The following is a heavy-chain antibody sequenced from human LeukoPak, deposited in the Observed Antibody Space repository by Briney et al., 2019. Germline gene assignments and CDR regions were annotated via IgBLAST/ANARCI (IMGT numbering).Heavy chain of an antibody. Sequence: PSETLSLTCTVSGVSIKNHYWGWIRQPPGQGLEWIGSMYHSGSTYYNPSLKSRVTMSVDTSKNQFSLRLSSVTAADTAVYYCARDDGVVVAAPFDYWGQGTLVTVSS. D-gene: IGHD2-15*01. CDR1: GVSIKNHY. V-gene: IGHV4-38-2*02. J-gene: IGHJ4*02. CDR3: ARDDGVVVAAPFDY. CDR2: MYHSGST.